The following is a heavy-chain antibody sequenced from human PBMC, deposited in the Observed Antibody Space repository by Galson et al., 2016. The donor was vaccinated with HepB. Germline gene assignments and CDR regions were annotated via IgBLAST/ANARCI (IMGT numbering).Heavy chain of an antibody. J-gene: IGHJ4*02. CDR2: IYWDDEK. D-gene: IGHD3-10*01. Sequence: PALVKPTQTLTLTCTFSGFSLNSSEVSVGWIRQPPGKALEWLALIYWDDEKRYNPSLKSRLTITKDTSKNQVVLTMTNMDPVDSATYYCARPGSRDSASGSYLQWGQGTLVTVSS. CDR1: GFSLNSSEVS. CDR3: ARPGSRDSASGSYLQ. V-gene: IGHV2-5*02.